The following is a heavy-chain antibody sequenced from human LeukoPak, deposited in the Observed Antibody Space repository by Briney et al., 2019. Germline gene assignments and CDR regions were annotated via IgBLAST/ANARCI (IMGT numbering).Heavy chain of an antibody. D-gene: IGHD3-22*01. V-gene: IGHV3-7*01. J-gene: IGHJ4*02. CDR1: GFTFSSYW. Sequence: GGSLRLSCAASGFTFSSYWMSWVRQAPEKGLEWVANIKQDGSEKCYVDSVKGRFTISRDNAKNSLYLQMNSLRAEDTAVYYCARGSYYDSSGYYYVHWGQGTLVTISS. CDR3: ARGSYYDSSGYYYVH. CDR2: IKQDGSEK.